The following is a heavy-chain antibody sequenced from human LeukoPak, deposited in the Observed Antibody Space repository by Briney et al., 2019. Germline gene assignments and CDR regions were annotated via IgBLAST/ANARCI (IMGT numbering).Heavy chain of an antibody. V-gene: IGHV1-69*13. Sequence: ASVKVSCKASGGTFSSYAISWVRQAPGQGLEWMGGIIPIFGTANYAQKFQGGVTITADESTSTAYMELSSLRSEDTAVYYCARGEVVVVAATEVYYYGMDVWGKGTTVTVSS. CDR3: ARGEVVVVAATEVYYYGMDV. J-gene: IGHJ6*04. D-gene: IGHD2-15*01. CDR1: GGTFSSYA. CDR2: IIPIFGTA.